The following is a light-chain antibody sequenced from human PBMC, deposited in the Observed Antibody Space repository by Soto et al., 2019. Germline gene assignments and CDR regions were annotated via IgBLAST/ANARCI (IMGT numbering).Light chain of an antibody. CDR2: WAS. V-gene: IGKV4-1*01. CDR1: QSVLFTSNNKNY. J-gene: IGKJ5*01. Sequence: DIVMTQSPDSLAVSLGERATINCKSSQSVLFTSNNKNYLAWYQQIPGQPPKLLIYWASTRESGVPDRFSGSXXXXXXXLTXXSXXXXXXAVYYCQQYYSSPSFGQGTRLEIK. CDR3: QQYYSSPS.